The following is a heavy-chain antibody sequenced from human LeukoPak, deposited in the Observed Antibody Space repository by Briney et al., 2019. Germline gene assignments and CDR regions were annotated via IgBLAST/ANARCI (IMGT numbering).Heavy chain of an antibody. J-gene: IGHJ6*02. CDR3: YGSGVYYGMDV. CDR1: GYTFTSYD. D-gene: IGHD3-10*01. Sequence: ASVKVSCKASGYTFTSYDVNWVRQATGQGLEWMGWMNPNSGNTGYAQKFQGRVTMTRNTSISTAYMELSSLRSEDTAVYYCYGSGVYYGMDVWGQGTTVTVSS. CDR2: MNPNSGNT. V-gene: IGHV1-8*01.